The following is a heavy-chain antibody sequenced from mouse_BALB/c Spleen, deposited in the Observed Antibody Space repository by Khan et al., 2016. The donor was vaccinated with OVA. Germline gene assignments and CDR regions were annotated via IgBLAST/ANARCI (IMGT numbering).Heavy chain of an antibody. V-gene: IGHV5-9-3*01. CDR3: ARHNYGPFAY. D-gene: IGHD1-1*01. Sequence: EVELVEPGGDLVKPGGSQKLSCSASGFTFSTFAMSWVRQTPEKRLEWVATISSGGDYIYYPDSVRGRFTISRDNAKNTLYLQMSSLRSEDTAMYYCARHNYGPFAYWGQGTLVTVSP. CDR2: ISSGGDYI. CDR1: GFTFSTFA. J-gene: IGHJ3*01.